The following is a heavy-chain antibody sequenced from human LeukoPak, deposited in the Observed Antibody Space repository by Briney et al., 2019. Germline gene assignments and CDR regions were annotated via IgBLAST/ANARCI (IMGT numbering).Heavy chain of an antibody. Sequence: ASVKVSCKVSGYTLTELSMHWVRQAPGKGLEWMGGFDPEDGETIYAQKFQGRVTMTEDTSTDTVNMELSSLRSEDTAVYYCATYGIVGADDAFDIWGQGTMVTVSS. D-gene: IGHD1-26*01. J-gene: IGHJ3*02. V-gene: IGHV1-24*01. CDR1: GYTLTELS. CDR2: FDPEDGET. CDR3: ATYGIVGADDAFDI.